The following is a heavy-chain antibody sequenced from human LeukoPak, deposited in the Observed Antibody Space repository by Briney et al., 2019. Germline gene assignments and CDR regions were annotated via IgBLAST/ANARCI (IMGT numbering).Heavy chain of an antibody. CDR1: GGSFSGNS. CDR2: INHSGST. J-gene: IGHJ4*02. D-gene: IGHD6-19*01. V-gene: IGHV4-34*01. Sequence: SEPLSLPCAVIGGSFSGNSWSWFRQPPGKGLGWFGEINHSGSTNYNPSLKSRVTISVDTSKNQFSLKLSSVTAADTAVYYCARRYSSGWYADYWGQGTLVTVSP. CDR3: ARRYSSGWYADY.